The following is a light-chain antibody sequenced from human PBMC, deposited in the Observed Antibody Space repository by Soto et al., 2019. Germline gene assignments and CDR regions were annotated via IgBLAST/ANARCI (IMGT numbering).Light chain of an antibody. CDR1: QDISNY. CDR3: QQYDNLPRWT. J-gene: IGKJ1*01. Sequence: DIQITQSPSSLSASVGDRVTITCQASQDISNYLNWYQQKPGKAPKLLIYDASNLETEVPSRFSGSGSGTDFTFTISSLQPEDIATYYCQQYDNLPRWTFGQGTKVEIK. V-gene: IGKV1-33*01. CDR2: DAS.